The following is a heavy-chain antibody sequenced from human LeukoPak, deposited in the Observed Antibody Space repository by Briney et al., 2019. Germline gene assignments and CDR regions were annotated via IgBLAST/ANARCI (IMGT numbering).Heavy chain of an antibody. D-gene: IGHD2-15*01. CDR2: ISGSGGST. J-gene: IGHJ4*02. Sequence: GGSLRLSCAASGFTFSGYAMSWVRQAPGKGLEWVSAISGSGGSTYYADSVKGRFTISRDNSKNTLYLQMNSLRAEDTAVYYCAKADIVVVVAATPAFDYWGQGTLVTVSS. V-gene: IGHV3-23*01. CDR1: GFTFSGYA. CDR3: AKADIVVVVAATPAFDY.